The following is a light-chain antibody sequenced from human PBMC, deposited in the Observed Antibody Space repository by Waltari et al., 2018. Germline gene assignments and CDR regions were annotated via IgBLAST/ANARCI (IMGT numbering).Light chain of an antibody. Sequence: QSALTQPASVSGSPGQSITISCTGTSSDVGSYNLVSWYQQHPGKAPKLMIYEVTKPPSGVATRFSGSKSGNTASLTIFGLQAEDEADYCCCSYAGSTTHVIFGGWTKLTVL. CDR1: SSDVGSYNL. CDR3: CSYAGSTTHVI. J-gene: IGLJ2*01. CDR2: EVT. V-gene: IGLV2-23*02.